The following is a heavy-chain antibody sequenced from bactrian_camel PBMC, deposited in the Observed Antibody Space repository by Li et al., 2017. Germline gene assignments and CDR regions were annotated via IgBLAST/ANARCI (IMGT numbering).Heavy chain of an antibody. D-gene: IGHD4*01. J-gene: IGHJ4*01. Sequence: DVQLVESGGGLVQPGGSLRLSCATSGFTFSAYDMSWVRQAPGKGLEWVSAINSRGGDTYYADSVKGRFTISEDNANTLYLQMNSLKPEDTAMYYCATRLIYGCGPRIRASDFPYWGQGTQVTVS. CDR3: ATRLIYGCGPRIRASDFPY. CDR2: INSRGGDT. CDR1: GFTFSAYD. V-gene: IGHV3S40*01.